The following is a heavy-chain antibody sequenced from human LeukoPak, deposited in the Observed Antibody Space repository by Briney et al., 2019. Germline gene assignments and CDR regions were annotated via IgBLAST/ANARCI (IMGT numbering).Heavy chain of an antibody. Sequence: GGSLRLSCAASGFTFSSYAMHWVRQAPGKGLEWVAVISYDAKKKYYGDSVKGRFTISRDNSKNSLYLQMDSLRDEDTAVYFCARALDHYYMDVWGKGTTVTVSS. V-gene: IGHV3-30*04. D-gene: IGHD3-9*01. J-gene: IGHJ6*03. CDR3: ARALDHYYMDV. CDR2: ISYDAKKK. CDR1: GFTFSSYA.